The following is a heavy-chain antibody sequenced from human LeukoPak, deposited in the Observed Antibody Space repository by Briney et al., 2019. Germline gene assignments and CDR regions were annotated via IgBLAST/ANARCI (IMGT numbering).Heavy chain of an antibody. J-gene: IGHJ4*02. CDR1: GGSISSYY. V-gene: IGHV4-59*01. CDR2: IYYSGST. D-gene: IGHD6-19*01. CDR3: ARVYSSGGYGYYFDY. Sequence: SETLSLTCTVSGGSISSYYWSWIRQPPGKGLEWIGYIYYSGSTNYNPSLKSRVTISVDTSKNQFSLKLSSVTAADTAVYYCARVYSSGGYGYYFDYWGQGTLVTVSS.